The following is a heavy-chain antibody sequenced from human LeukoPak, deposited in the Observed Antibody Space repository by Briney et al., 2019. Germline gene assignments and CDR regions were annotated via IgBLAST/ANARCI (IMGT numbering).Heavy chain of an antibody. CDR3: ARERRGYSYGNGFDY. Sequence: GGSLRLSCAASGFTFSSHGMNWVRQAPGKGLEWVSGITSGTRTYYADSVKGRFAISRDNSKNTMYLQMNSLRAEDTAVYYCARERRGYSYGNGFDYWGQGTLVTVSS. V-gene: IGHV3-23*01. J-gene: IGHJ4*02. D-gene: IGHD5-18*01. CDR2: ITSGTRT. CDR1: GFTFSSHG.